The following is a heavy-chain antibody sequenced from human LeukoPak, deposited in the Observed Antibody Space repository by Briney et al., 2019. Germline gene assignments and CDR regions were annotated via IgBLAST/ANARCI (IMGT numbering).Heavy chain of an antibody. J-gene: IGHJ4*02. CDR3: ARLGTEYYFDY. V-gene: IGHV3-30-3*01. CDR1: GFTFSSYA. CDR2: ISYDGSNK. Sequence: PGGSLRLSCAASGFTFSSYAMHWVRQAPGKGLEWVAVISYDGSNKYHADSVKGRFTISRDNSKNTLYLQMNSLRAEDTAVYYCARLGTEYYFDYWGQGTLVTVSS.